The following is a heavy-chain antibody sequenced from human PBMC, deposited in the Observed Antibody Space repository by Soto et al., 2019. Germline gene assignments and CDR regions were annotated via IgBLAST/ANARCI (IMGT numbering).Heavy chain of an antibody. V-gene: IGHV3-23*01. CDR2: ISGNGSST. D-gene: IGHD6-6*01. CDR3: ARDSSIAARPNGYYYYGMDF. J-gene: IGHJ6*02. Sequence: GGSLRLSCAASGFTFSSYAMSWVRQAPGKGLEWVSAISGNGSSTYYADSVKGRFTISRDNSKNTLYPQMNSLRAEDTAVYYCARDSSIAARPNGYYYYGMDFWGQGTTVTVS. CDR1: GFTFSSYA.